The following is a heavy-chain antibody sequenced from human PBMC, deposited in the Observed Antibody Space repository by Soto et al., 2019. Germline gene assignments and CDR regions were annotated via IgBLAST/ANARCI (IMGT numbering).Heavy chain of an antibody. CDR2: ISYDGSNK. Sequence: QVQVVETGGGVVQPGRSLRLSCAASGFTFSSYGMHWVRQAPGKGLEWVAVISYDGSNKYYADSVKGRFTISRDNSKNTLYLQMNSLRAEDTAVYYCARALSGYSSSWYYFDYWGQGTLVTVSS. CDR1: GFTFSSYG. D-gene: IGHD6-13*01. V-gene: IGHV3-30*03. J-gene: IGHJ4*02. CDR3: ARALSGYSSSWYYFDY.